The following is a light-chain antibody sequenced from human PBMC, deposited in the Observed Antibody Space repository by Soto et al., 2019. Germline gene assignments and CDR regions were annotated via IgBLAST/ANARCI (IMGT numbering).Light chain of an antibody. Sequence: QSVLTQPPSVSGAPGQRVTISCTGSSSSIGTTYDVQWYQQLPGTAPKLLIYGNNNRPSGVPDRFSGSKSGTSASLAITGLQAEDEADYYCQSYDSSLSVLVFGGGTKLTVL. CDR3: QSYDSSLSVLV. CDR1: SSSIGTTYD. CDR2: GNN. J-gene: IGLJ2*01. V-gene: IGLV1-40*01.